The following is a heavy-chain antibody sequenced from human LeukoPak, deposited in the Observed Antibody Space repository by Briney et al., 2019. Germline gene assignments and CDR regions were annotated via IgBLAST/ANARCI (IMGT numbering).Heavy chain of an antibody. CDR3: ASFDGDYFFDY. CDR2: IWYDGSNE. CDR1: GFTFRSYG. J-gene: IGHJ4*02. Sequence: GTSLRLSCAASGFTFRSYGMHWVRQAPGKGLEWVALIWYDGSNENYADSVKGRFSISRDNSKNTLYLQMNGLRADDTAVYYCASFDGDYFFDYWGQGGMVTVSS. V-gene: IGHV3-33*01. D-gene: IGHD4-17*01.